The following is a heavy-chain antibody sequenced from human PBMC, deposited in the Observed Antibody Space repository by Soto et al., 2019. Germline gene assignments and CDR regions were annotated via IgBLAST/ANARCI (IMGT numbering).Heavy chain of an antibody. J-gene: IGHJ4*02. CDR2: VNPSGGHS. V-gene: IGHV1-46*01. CDR3: TSGGHVVVVTAALDY. D-gene: IGHD2-21*02. Sequence: QVQLVQSGAEVKKPGASVTVSCKTSGDTSTDYDIHWVRQAPGQGLEWMGTVNPSGGHSTYAQHLLCRMTMTRDTSTTTHYMELTSLTSEDTAVYYCTSGGHVVVVTAALDYWGQGTLVTVSS. CDR1: GDTSTDYD.